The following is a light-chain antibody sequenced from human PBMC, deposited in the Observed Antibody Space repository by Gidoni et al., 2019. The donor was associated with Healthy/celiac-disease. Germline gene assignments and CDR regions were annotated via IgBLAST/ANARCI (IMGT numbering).Light chain of an antibody. Sequence: EIVLTQSPGTLSLSPGERATLSCRASQSVSSSYLAWYQQKPGQAPRLLIYGASSRATGIPDRFSGSGSVTDFTLTISRLEPADFAVYYCQQYGSSLFTFGPGTKVDIK. CDR2: GAS. J-gene: IGKJ3*01. CDR1: QSVSSSY. CDR3: QQYGSSLFT. V-gene: IGKV3-20*01.